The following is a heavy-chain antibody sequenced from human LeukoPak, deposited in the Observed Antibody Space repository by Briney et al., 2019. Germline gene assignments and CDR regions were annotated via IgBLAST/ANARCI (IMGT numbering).Heavy chain of an antibody. CDR3: AIPPLSGTGSSRPLAGMDV. CDR2: MNPNSGNT. J-gene: IGHJ6*02. D-gene: IGHD3-10*01. V-gene: IGHV1-8*01. CDR1: GYTFTSYD. Sequence: VASVKVSCKASGYTFTSYDINWVRQATGQGLEWMGWMNPNSGNTGYAQKFQGRVTMTRNTSISTAYMELSSLRSEDTAVYYCAIPPLSGTGSSRPLAGMDVWGQGTTVTVSS.